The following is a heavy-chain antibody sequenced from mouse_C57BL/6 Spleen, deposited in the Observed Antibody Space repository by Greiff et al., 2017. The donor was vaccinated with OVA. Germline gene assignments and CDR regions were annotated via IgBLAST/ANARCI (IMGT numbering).Heavy chain of an antibody. D-gene: IGHD2-4*01. CDR1: GYAFRSSW. V-gene: IGHV1-82*01. CDR2: IYPGDGDT. J-gene: IGHJ2*01. CDR3: ARSYDYFYFDY. Sequence: QVQLQQSGPELVKPGASVKISCKASGYAFRSSWMNWVKQRPGKGLEWIGRIYPGDGDTNYNGKFKGKATLTADKSSSTAYMQLSSLTSEDSAVYFCARSYDYFYFDYWGQGTTLTVSS.